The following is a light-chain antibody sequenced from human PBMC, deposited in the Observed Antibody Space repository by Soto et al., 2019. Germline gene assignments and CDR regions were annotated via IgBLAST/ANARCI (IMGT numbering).Light chain of an antibody. Sequence: DIQMTQSPSSLSASVGDRVTITCRASQSMNHYLNWYQQKPGKAPKLLIYAASDLQSGVPSRFSGSGSGTDFTLTISSLQPEDFATYYSQQSYSIPLTFGGGTKVEIK. CDR1: QSMNHY. V-gene: IGKV1-39*01. J-gene: IGKJ4*01. CDR2: AAS. CDR3: QQSYSIPLT.